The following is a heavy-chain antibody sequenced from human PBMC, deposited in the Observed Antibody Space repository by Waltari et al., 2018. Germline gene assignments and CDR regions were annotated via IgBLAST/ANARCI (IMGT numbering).Heavy chain of an antibody. CDR2: VSYIGRT. Sequence: QVQLQESGPGLVEPSETLSLTCNVSGGSFSNYYWSWIRQPPGKGLEWIGYVSYIGRTTSHPSLQSRVTISIDTSEQQFSLKLTSVTPADTAVYYCARTMSTWGYGDYYFDYWGQGTLVTVSS. CDR3: ARTMSTWGYGDYYFDY. D-gene: IGHD7-27*01. CDR1: GGSFSNYY. V-gene: IGHV4-59*01. J-gene: IGHJ4*02.